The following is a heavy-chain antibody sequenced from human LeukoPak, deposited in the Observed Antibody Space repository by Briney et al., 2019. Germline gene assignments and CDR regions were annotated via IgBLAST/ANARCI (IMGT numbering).Heavy chain of an antibody. Sequence: PSETLSLTCTVSGGSISSSSYYWGWIRRPPGKGLEWIGSIYYSGSTYYNPSLKSRVTISVDTSKNQFSLKLSSVTAADTAVYYCARDPSSGWYGVLGRVDYWGQGTLVTVSS. J-gene: IGHJ4*02. CDR3: ARDPSSGWYGVLGRVDY. CDR2: IYYSGST. D-gene: IGHD6-19*01. V-gene: IGHV4-39*07. CDR1: GGSISSSSYY.